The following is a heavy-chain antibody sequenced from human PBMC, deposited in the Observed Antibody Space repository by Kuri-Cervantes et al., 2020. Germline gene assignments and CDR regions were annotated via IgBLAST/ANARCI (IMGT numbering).Heavy chain of an antibody. CDR1: GGSISSYD. D-gene: IGHD6-13*01. J-gene: IGHJ4*02. V-gene: IGHV4-59*01. CDR2: IYYSGST. CDR3: ARYSSRWYLDY. Sequence: GSLRLSCTVSGGSISSYDWSWIRQPPGKGLEWIGYIYYSGSTNYNPSLKSRVTISVDTSKNQFSLKLSSVTAADTAVYYCARYSSRWYLDYWGQGTLVTVSS.